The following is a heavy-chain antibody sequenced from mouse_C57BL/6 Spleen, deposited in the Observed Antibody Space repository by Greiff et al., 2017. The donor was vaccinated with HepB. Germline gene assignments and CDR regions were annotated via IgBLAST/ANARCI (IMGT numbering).Heavy chain of an antibody. CDR3: AREDDGYYYAMDY. CDR2: INPNSGST. V-gene: IGHV1-64*01. J-gene: IGHJ4*01. D-gene: IGHD2-3*01. CDR1: GYTFTSYW. Sequence: VQLQQPGAELVKPGASVKLSCKASGYTFTSYWMHWVKQRPGQGLEWIGMINPNSGSTNYNEKFKSKATLTVDKSSSTAYIQLSSLTSEDSAVYYCAREDDGYYYAMDYWGQGTSVTVSS.